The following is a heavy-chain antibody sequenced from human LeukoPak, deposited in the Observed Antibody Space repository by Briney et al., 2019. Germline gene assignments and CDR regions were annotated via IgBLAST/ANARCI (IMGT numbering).Heavy chain of an antibody. CDR1: GGSVTSGNW. D-gene: IGHD2-8*02. CDR2: IYHSGTT. CDR3: AGLRSYLDTWC. J-gene: IGHJ4*02. Sequence: SGTLSLTCAVSGGSVTSGNWWTWVRQPPGQGLEWIGEIYHSGTTNYNLSFKSRVTISVDKSKNHFSLNLTSVTAADTAIYYCAGLRSYLDTWCWGQRTLVTVSS. V-gene: IGHV4-4*02.